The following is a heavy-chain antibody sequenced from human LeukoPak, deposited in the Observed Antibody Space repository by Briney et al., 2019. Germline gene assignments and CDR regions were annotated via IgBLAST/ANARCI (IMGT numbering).Heavy chain of an antibody. D-gene: IGHD3-10*01. CDR3: AKDMAAYYYASGNIDY. V-gene: IGHV3-43D*04. J-gene: IGHJ4*02. CDR2: ITSDGGNT. CDR1: GFTFDDYT. Sequence: GGSLRLSCAASGFTFDDYTMHWVRQTPGKGLEWVSLITSDGGNTYYADSLKGRFTISRDNSKNSLYLRMNSLRAEDTALYYCAKDMAAYYYASGNIDYWGQGTLVTVSS.